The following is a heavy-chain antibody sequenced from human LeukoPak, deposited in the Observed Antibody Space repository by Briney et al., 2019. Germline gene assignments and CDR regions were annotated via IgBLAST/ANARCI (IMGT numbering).Heavy chain of an antibody. CDR3: ARQGLENSGFDY. Sequence: PSETLSLACTVSGGSISSYYWSWIRQPPGKGLEWIGYIYYSGSTSYNPSLKSRVTISVDMSKNQFSLKLSSVTAADTAVYYCARQGLENSGFDYWGQGTLVTVSS. CDR1: GGSISSYY. D-gene: IGHD1-7*01. CDR2: IYYSGST. J-gene: IGHJ4*02. V-gene: IGHV4-59*08.